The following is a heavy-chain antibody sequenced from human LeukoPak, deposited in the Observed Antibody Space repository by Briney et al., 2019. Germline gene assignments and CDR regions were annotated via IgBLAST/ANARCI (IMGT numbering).Heavy chain of an antibody. J-gene: IGHJ4*02. CDR3: GRGGYYSGGIFYYYFDY. V-gene: IGHV5-51*01. Sequence: GESLKISCKGSGYRFTSYWIGWVRQMPGKGLEWMGMIYPGDSDTRYSPSFQGQVTISADKSISTAYLQWSSLKASDTAMYYCGRGGYYSGGIFYYYFDYWGRGTLVTVSS. CDR1: GYRFTSYW. D-gene: IGHD2-15*01. CDR2: IYPGDSDT.